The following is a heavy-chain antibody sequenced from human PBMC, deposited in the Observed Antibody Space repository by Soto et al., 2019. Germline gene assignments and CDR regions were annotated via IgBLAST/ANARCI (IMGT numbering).Heavy chain of an antibody. J-gene: IGHJ6*02. CDR3: ARDGYDNYYYYGMDV. V-gene: IGHV1-69*04. CDR1: GGTFSSYT. Sequence: SVKVSCKASGGTFSSYTISWVRQAPGQGLEWMGRIIPILGIANYAQKFQGRVTITADKSTSTAYMELSSLRSEDTAVYYCARDGYDNYYYYGMDVWGQGTTVTVSS. CDR2: IIPILGIA. D-gene: IGHD5-12*01.